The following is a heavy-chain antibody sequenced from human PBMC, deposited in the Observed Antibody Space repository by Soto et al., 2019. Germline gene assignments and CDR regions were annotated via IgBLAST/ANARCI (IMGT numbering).Heavy chain of an antibody. D-gene: IGHD3-9*01. J-gene: IGHJ6*03. CDR2: LYSSGST. Sequence: QVQLQESGPGLVKPSETLSLTCSVSGDSISNDHWSWVRQPPGRGLEWIGYLYSSGSTSSNPSLKSRVTISLDTSKNPFSLNLSSVTAADTAVYYCARLGGGYNTFTGYYTDYYMAVWGKGTTVTVSS. CDR1: GDSISNDH. V-gene: IGHV4-59*08. CDR3: ARLGGGYNTFTGYYTDYYMAV.